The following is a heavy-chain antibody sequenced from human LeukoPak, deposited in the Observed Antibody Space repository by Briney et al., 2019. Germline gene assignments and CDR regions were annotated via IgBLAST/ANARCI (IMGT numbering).Heavy chain of an antibody. D-gene: IGHD3-22*01. CDR3: AREGAPYDSRFEGPGSPQANHYYFDY. V-gene: IGHV3-30*03. CDR2: ISDDGNKK. CDR1: GFTFSRYG. Sequence: PGGSLRLSCAASGFTFSRYGMHWVRQAPGKGLEWVAVISDDGNKKYYADSVKGRFTISRDKSKDTVYLQMNSLRAEDTAVYYCAREGAPYDSRFEGPGSPQANHYYFDYWGQGTLVTVSS. J-gene: IGHJ4*02.